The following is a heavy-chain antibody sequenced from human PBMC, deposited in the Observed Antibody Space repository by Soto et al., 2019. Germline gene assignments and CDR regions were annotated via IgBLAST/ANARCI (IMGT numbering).Heavy chain of an antibody. CDR1: GGSISSSSYY. D-gene: IGHD3-10*01. CDR3: AKGQLHITDGAFDI. CDR2: IYYSGST. J-gene: IGHJ3*02. V-gene: IGHV4-39*01. Sequence: SETLSLTCTVSGGSISSSSYYWGWIRQPPGKGLEWIGSIYYSGSTYYNPSLKSRVTISVDTSKNQFSLKLSSVTAADTAVYYCAKGQLHITDGAFDIWGQGTMVTVSS.